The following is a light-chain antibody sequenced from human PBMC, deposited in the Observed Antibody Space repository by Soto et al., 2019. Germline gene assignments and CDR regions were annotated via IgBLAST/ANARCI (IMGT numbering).Light chain of an antibody. CDR3: QQYSNWPPIT. V-gene: IGKV3D-15*01. CDR2: GAS. CDR1: QSLSNN. J-gene: IGKJ5*01. Sequence: EVWLTQSPATLSVSPGERVTLSCRASQSLSNNIYLAWYQQKPGQAPRLLIYGASSRATGIPNRFSGSGSGTDFNLTISSLQYDDFAVYYCQQYSNWPPITFGQGTRLEIK.